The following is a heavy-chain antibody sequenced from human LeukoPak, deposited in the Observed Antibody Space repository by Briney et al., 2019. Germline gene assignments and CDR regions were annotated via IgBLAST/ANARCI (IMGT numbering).Heavy chain of an antibody. CDR3: AKSRNYCGGDCYRRTLDY. D-gene: IGHD2-21*02. V-gene: IGHV3-23*01. Sequence: GGSLRLSCSASGFTFSSYAMSWIRQAPGKGLQWVSAISGSGGSTYYADSVKGRFTISRDNSRNTLYLQMKSLRAEDTAVYYCAKSRNYCGGDCYRRTLDYWGQGTLVTVSS. CDR2: ISGSGGST. J-gene: IGHJ4*02. CDR1: GFTFSSYA.